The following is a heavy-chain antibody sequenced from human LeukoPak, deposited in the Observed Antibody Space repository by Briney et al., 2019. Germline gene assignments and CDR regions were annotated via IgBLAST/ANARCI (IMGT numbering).Heavy chain of an antibody. J-gene: IGHJ5*02. CDR2: MSYDGSSK. CDR3: ARAPPADYGDNWFDP. Sequence: GGSLRLSCAASRFSFSNYGIHWVCQAPGKGLEWVAVMSYDGSSKYYADSVKGRFTISRDNSKNTLYLQMNSLRVEDTAVYYCARAPPADYGDNWFDPWGQGTLVTVSS. V-gene: IGHV3-30*03. D-gene: IGHD4-17*01. CDR1: RFSFSNYG.